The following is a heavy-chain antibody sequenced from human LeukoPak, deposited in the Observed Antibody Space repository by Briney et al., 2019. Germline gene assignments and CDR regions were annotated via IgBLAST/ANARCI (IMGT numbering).Heavy chain of an antibody. Sequence: SVKVSCKASGGTFSSYAISWVRQAPGQGLEWMGRIIPIFGTAYYAQKFQGRVTITADESTSTAYMELSSLRSEDTAVYYCARDQGVTTLGDKDDNWFDPWGQGTLVTVSS. V-gene: IGHV1-69*13. CDR2: IIPIFGTA. CDR3: ARDQGVTTLGDKDDNWFDP. J-gene: IGHJ5*02. D-gene: IGHD4-11*01. CDR1: GGTFSSYA.